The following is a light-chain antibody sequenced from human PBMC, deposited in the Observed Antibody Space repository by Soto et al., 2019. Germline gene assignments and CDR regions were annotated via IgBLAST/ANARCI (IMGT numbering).Light chain of an antibody. Sequence: EIVLTQSPGTLSLSPGERATLSCRASQSVSSTYLAWYQQKPGQAPRLLIYGASSRATGIPDRFSGGGSGTDFSFTISRVEPEDFAVYYCQQCGSSPWTFGQGTKVEIK. CDR3: QQCGSSPWT. J-gene: IGKJ1*01. CDR1: QSVSSTY. CDR2: GAS. V-gene: IGKV3-20*01.